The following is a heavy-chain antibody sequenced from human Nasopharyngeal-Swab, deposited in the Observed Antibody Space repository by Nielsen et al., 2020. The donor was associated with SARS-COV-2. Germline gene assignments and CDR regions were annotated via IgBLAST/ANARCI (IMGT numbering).Heavy chain of an antibody. CDR1: GYTFTSYA. CDR2: ISTNTGNP. CDR3: ARGSYSSSLYYGMDV. Sequence: ASVKVSCKASGYTFTSYAMHWVRQAPGQRLEWMGWISTNTGNPTYAQGFTGRFVLSLDTSVSTAYLQISSLKAEDTAVYYCARGSYSSSLYYGMDVWGQGTTVTVSS. J-gene: IGHJ6*02. V-gene: IGHV7-4-1*02. D-gene: IGHD6-13*01.